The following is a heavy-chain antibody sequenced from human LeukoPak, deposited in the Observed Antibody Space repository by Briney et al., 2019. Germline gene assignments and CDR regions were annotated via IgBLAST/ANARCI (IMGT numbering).Heavy chain of an antibody. Sequence: SETLSLTCTVSGGSISSSSYYWGWIRQPPGKGLEWIGSIYYSGSTYYNPSLKSRVTISVDTSKNQFSLKLSSVTAADTAVYYCARDPSPAMVNWFDPWGQGTLVTVSS. D-gene: IGHD2-2*01. J-gene: IGHJ5*02. CDR1: GGSISSSSYY. CDR3: ARDPSPAMVNWFDP. V-gene: IGHV4-39*07. CDR2: IYYSGST.